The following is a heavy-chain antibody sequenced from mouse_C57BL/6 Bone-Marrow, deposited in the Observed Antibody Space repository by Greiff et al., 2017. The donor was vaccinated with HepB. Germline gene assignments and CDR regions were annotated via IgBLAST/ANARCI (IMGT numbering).Heavy chain of an antibody. V-gene: IGHV1-82*01. Sequence: VKLVQSGPELVKPGASVKISCKASGYAFSSYWMNWVKQRPGKGLEWIGRIYPGDGDTNYNGKFKGKATLTVDKSSSTAYMQLSSLTSEDSAVYFCARLIITTVVGGYFDYWGQGTTLTVSS. D-gene: IGHD1-1*01. CDR2: IYPGDGDT. CDR3: ARLIITTVVGGYFDY. CDR1: GYAFSSYW. J-gene: IGHJ2*01.